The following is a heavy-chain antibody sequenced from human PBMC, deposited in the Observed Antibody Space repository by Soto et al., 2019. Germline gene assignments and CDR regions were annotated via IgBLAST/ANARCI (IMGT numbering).Heavy chain of an antibody. CDR1: GGSISSYY. V-gene: IGHV4-4*07. J-gene: IGHJ6*02. CDR3: TRDLCGDAGGKGDYYCGMDV. CDR2: IYTSGST. Sequence: PSETLSLTCTVSGGSISSYYWSWLRQPAGKELEWIGRIYTSGSTSYNASIKSPVTMQVDTSNNQFPLKLSSVTAEDTAVYYCTRDLCGDAGGKGDYYCGMDVWGQGTTVTVSS. D-gene: IGHD2-15*01.